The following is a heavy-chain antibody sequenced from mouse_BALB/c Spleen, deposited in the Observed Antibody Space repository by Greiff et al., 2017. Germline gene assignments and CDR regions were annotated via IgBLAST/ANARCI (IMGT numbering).Heavy chain of an antibody. CDR1: GYTFTDYA. CDR3: ARDGKRDYYAMDY. J-gene: IGHJ4*01. V-gene: IGHV1S137*01. Sequence: VQLQQSGAELVRPGVSVKISCKGSGYTFTDYAMHWVKQSHAKSLEWIGVISTYYGDASYNQKFKGKATMTVDKSSSTAYMELARLTSEDSAIYYCARDGKRDYYAMDYWGQGTSVTVSS. D-gene: IGHD2-1*01. CDR2: ISTYYGDA.